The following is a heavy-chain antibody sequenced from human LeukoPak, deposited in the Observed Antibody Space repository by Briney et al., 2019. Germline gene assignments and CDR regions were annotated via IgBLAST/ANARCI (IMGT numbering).Heavy chain of an antibody. V-gene: IGHV3-21*01. CDR1: GFTFSSYS. CDR2: ISSSSSYI. D-gene: IGHD6-13*01. CDR3: ARGPGIAATDY. J-gene: IGHJ4*02. Sequence: GALRLSCAASGFTFSSYSMNWVRQAPGKGLEWVSSISSSSSYIYYADSVKGRFTISRDNAKNSLYLQMNSLRAEDTAVYYCARGPGIAATDYWGQGTLVTVSS.